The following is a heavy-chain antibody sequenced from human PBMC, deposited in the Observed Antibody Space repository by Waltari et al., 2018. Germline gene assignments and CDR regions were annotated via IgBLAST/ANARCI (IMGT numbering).Heavy chain of an antibody. CDR2: TYYRSQWRN. V-gene: IGHV6-1*01. J-gene: IGHJ3*02. Sequence: QVQLQQSGPGLVKPSQTLSLTCAVSGDSLFTTSVDWNWIRQSQSRGLEWLGRTYYRSQWRNDYALSVKGRITVNPDTSKNHFSLQLDSVTPDDTAVYYCARGKFTAFDIWGQGTMVTVSS. CDR1: GDSLFTTSVD. CDR3: ARGKFTAFDI.